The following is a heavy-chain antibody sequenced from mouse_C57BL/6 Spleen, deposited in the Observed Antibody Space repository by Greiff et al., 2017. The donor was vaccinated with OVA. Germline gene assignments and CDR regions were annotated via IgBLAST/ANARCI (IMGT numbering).Heavy chain of an antibody. Sequence: QVHVKQPGAELVRPGSSVKLSCKASGYTFTSYWMHWVKQRPIQGLEWIGNIDPSDSETHYNQKFKDKATLTVDKSSSTAYMQLSSLTSEDSAVYYCARSRVTPYYYAMDYWGQGTSVTVSS. D-gene: IGHD2-3*01. J-gene: IGHJ4*01. CDR2: IDPSDSET. V-gene: IGHV1-52*01. CDR3: ARSRVTPYYYAMDY. CDR1: GYTFTSYW.